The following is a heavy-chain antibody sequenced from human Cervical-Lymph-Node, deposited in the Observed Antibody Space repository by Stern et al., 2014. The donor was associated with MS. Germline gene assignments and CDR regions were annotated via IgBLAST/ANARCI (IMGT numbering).Heavy chain of an antibody. D-gene: IGHD3-3*01. J-gene: IGHJ5*02. CDR3: ARGGITIFGVVIDNWFDP. V-gene: IGHV1-2*06. Sequence: VKLGESGAEVKKPGASGKVSCKASGYPFTGYYMHWVRQAPGQGLEWMGRINPNSGGPNYAQKFQGRVTMTRDTSISTAYMELSRLRSDDTAVYYCARGGITIFGVVIDNWFDPWGQGTLVTVSS. CDR1: GYPFTGYY. CDR2: INPNSGGP.